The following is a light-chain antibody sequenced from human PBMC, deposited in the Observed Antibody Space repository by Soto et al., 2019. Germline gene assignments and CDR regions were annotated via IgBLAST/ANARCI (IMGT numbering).Light chain of an antibody. CDR2: AAS. V-gene: IGKV1-16*02. Sequence: DIQMTQSPSSLSASVGDRVTITCRASQAISNFVAWFQQKPGKAPKFLIYAASSLRSGGPSKFSGSGSGTNFTLTINNLQPEDFATYYCQHYTTYPITFGQGTRLEI. CDR1: QAISNF. CDR3: QHYTTYPIT. J-gene: IGKJ5*01.